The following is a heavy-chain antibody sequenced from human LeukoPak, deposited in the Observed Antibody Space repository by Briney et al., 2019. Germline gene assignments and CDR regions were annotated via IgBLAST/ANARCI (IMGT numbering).Heavy chain of an antibody. Sequence: GGSLRLSCAASGFTFSSYSMNWVRQAPGKGLEWVSSISSSSSYIYYADSVKGRFTISRDNAKNSLYLQMNSLRAEDTAVYYCAKDRGAAAGLADAFDIWGQGTMVTVSS. CDR2: ISSSSSYI. D-gene: IGHD6-13*01. CDR3: AKDRGAAAGLADAFDI. J-gene: IGHJ3*02. V-gene: IGHV3-21*04. CDR1: GFTFSSYS.